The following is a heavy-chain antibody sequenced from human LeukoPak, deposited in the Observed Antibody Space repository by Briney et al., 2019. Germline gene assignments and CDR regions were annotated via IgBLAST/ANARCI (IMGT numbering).Heavy chain of an antibody. CDR2: VYYSGST. J-gene: IGHJ4*02. V-gene: IGHV4-59*08. CDR1: GGSISRYY. D-gene: IGHD5-18*01. CDR3: ARQRRPGYSYGPFDY. Sequence: SETLSLTCTVSGGSISRYYWSWIRQPPGKGLEWIGYVYYSGSTNYNPSLKSRVTISVNTSKNQFSLKLSSVTAADTAVYYCARQRRPGYSYGPFDYWGQGTLVTVSS.